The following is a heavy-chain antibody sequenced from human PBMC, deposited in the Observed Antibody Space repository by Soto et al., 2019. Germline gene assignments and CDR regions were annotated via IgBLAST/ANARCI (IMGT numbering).Heavy chain of an antibody. J-gene: IGHJ4*02. D-gene: IGHD3-22*01. CDR3: ARSYKLYYFDSSGYLDY. CDR1: GYTWNNYA. Sequence: ASVKVSCKASGYTWNNYAMHWARQSPGQRLEWMGWINTGDVNAKYSQNFQGRVTITKDTSASTVYMELSSLRSEDTAVYYCARSYKLYYFDSSGYLDYWGQGTLVTSPQ. CDR2: INTGDVNA. V-gene: IGHV1-3*04.